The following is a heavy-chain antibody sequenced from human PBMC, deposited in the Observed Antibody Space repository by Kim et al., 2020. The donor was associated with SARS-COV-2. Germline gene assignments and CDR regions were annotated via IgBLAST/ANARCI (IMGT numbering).Heavy chain of an antibody. D-gene: IGHD3-9*01. V-gene: IGHV1-18*01. CDR2: ISAYNGNT. CDR3: ARDHEERYFDWEDAFDI. CDR1: GYTFTSYG. J-gene: IGHJ3*02. Sequence: ASVKVSCKASGYTFTSYGISWVRQAPGQGLEWMGWISAYNGNTNYAQKLQGRVTMTTDTSTSTAYMELRSLRSDDTAVYYCARDHEERYFDWEDAFDIWGQGTMVTVSS.